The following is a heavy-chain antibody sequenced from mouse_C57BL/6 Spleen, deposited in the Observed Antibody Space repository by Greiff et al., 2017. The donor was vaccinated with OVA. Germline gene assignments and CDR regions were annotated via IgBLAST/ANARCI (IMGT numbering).Heavy chain of an antibody. Sequence: QVQLQQPGAELVMPGASVKLSCKASGYTFTSYWMHWVKQRPGQGLEWIGEIDPSDSYTKYNQKFKGKSTLTVDKSSSTAYMQLSSLTSEDSAVYYGARGGGGSTEYYFDDWGQGTTLTVSS. CDR3: ARGGGGSTEYYFDD. D-gene: IGHD1-1*01. V-gene: IGHV1-69*01. CDR2: IDPSDSYT. CDR1: GYTFTSYW. J-gene: IGHJ2*01.